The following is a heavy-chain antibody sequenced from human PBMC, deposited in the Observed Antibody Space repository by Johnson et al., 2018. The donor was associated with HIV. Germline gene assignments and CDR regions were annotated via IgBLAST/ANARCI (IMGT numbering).Heavy chain of an antibody. Sequence: VQLVESGGGLVQPGGSLRLSCAASGFTVSSNYMSWVRQAPGKGLEWVAYIKQDGSEKYYVDSVKGRFTISRDNAKNSLYLQMNSLRAEDTAVYNCARDQDVDSNAWLDAFNIWGQGTKVTVSS. CDR1: GFTVSSNY. J-gene: IGHJ3*02. D-gene: IGHD3-22*01. V-gene: IGHV3-7*03. CDR2: IKQDGSEK. CDR3: ARDQDVDSNAWLDAFNI.